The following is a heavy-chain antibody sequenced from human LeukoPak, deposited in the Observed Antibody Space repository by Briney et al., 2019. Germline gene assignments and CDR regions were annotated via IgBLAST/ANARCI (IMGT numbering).Heavy chain of an antibody. CDR1: GGSISSSSYY. Sequence: PSETLSLNCTVSGGSISSSSYYWGWIRQPPGKGLEWIGSIYYSGSTYYNPSLKSRVTISVDTSKNQFSLKLSSVTAADTAVYYCARRGGSSVWFDPWGQGTLVTVSS. D-gene: IGHD2-15*01. CDR2: IYYSGST. CDR3: ARRGGSSVWFDP. V-gene: IGHV4-39*01. J-gene: IGHJ5*02.